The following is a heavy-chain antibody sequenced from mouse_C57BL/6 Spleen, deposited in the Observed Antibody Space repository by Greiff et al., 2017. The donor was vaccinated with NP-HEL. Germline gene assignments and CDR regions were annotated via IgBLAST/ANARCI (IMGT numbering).Heavy chain of an antibody. Sequence: RPGQGLEWIGAIYPGNSDTSYNQKFKGKAKLTAVTSASTAYMELSSLTNEDSAVYYCTKDYYGSRIFDYWGQGTTLTVSS. CDR3: TKDYYGSRIFDY. V-gene: IGHV1-5*01. D-gene: IGHD1-1*01. CDR2: IYPGNSDT. J-gene: IGHJ2*01.